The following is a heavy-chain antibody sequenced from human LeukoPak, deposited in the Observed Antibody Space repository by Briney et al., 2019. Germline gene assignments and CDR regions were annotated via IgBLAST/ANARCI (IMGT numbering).Heavy chain of an antibody. CDR3: ARDQKLLWFGELLPNYYYYYGMDV. Sequence: GGSLRLSCAASGFTFSSYSMNWVRQAPGKGLEWVSYISSSSSTIYYADSVKGRFTISRDNAKNSLYLQMSSLRAEDTAVYYCARDQKLLWFGELLPNYYYYYGMDVWGQGTTVTVSS. D-gene: IGHD3-10*01. J-gene: IGHJ6*02. CDR2: ISSSSSTI. V-gene: IGHV3-48*01. CDR1: GFTFSSYS.